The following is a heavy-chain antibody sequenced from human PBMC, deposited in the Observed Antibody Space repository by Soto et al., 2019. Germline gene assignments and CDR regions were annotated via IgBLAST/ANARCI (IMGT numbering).Heavy chain of an antibody. Sequence: EVQLVESGGGLVQPGGSLRLSCAASGFIFSDYYMDWVRQAPGKGLEWVGRSRNKANGHTTEYGASARGRFTILRDHSNNSVYLQMNSLKVDDTAVYDCARWVIVNEFFDMWGQGTMVTVSS. J-gene: IGHJ3*02. CDR3: ARWVIVNEFFDM. CDR1: GFIFSDYY. V-gene: IGHV3-72*01. D-gene: IGHD1-1*01. CDR2: SRNKANGHTT.